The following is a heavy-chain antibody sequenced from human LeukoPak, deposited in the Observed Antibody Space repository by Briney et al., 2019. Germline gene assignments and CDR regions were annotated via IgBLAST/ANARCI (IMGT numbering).Heavy chain of an antibody. Sequence: SSETLSLTCTVSGGSISNYYWSWIRQPPGKGLEWIGYVYYTGTTSYNPSLKSRVTISGDTSKNQFSLKLSSVTAADTAVYYCTRRGGSSSSDWSDPWGQGTLVIVSS. CDR2: VYYTGTT. J-gene: IGHJ5*02. V-gene: IGHV4-59*08. D-gene: IGHD6-6*01. CDR3: TRRGGSSSSDWSDP. CDR1: GGSISNYY.